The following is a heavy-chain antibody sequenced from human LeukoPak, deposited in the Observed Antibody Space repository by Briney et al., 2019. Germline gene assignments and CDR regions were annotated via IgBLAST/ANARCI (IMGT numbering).Heavy chain of an antibody. CDR3: AKAAIFGVVTPFDY. CDR1: GFTVSSNY. D-gene: IGHD3-3*01. V-gene: IGHV3-53*01. Sequence: GGSLRLSCAASGFTVSSNYMNWVRQAPGKGLEWVSVIYSGGSTYYADSVKGRFTISRDNSKNTLYLQMNSLRAEDTAVYYCAKAAIFGVVTPFDYWGQGTLVTVSS. J-gene: IGHJ4*02. CDR2: IYSGGST.